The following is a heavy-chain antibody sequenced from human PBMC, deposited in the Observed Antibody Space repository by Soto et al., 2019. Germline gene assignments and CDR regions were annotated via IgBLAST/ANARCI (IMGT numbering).Heavy chain of an antibody. V-gene: IGHV3-30*18. CDR2: VSYDGSRQ. D-gene: IGHD2-2*03. CDR3: AKGQIPGSTGSPGYFDS. Sequence: GGSLRLSCAASGFTFRTYGMHWVRQAPGKGLEWAAVVSYDGSRQYYRESVRGRFIISRDNSKNTLSLQMNSLRPEDTSVYFCAKGQIPGSTGSPGYFDSWGQGAVVTVSS. CDR1: GFTFRTYG. J-gene: IGHJ4*02.